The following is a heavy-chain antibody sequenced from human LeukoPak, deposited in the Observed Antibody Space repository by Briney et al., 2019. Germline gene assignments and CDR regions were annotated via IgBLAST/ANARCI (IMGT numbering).Heavy chain of an antibody. CDR1: GFSLSTTGVG. CDR2: IYWNEDK. Sequence: SGPTLVNPTQTLTLTCTFSGFSLSTTGVGVGWIRQPPGKAPEWLALIYWNEDKRYSPSLKSRLTISKDTSKNQVVLTMTNMDLVDTATYYCARRPTARQYGDYFDYWGQGTLVTVSS. V-gene: IGHV2-5*01. D-gene: IGHD4-17*01. CDR3: ARRPTARQYGDYFDY. J-gene: IGHJ4*02.